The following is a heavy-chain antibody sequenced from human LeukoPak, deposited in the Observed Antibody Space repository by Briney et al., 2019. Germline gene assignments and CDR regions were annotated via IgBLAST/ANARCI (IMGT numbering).Heavy chain of an antibody. V-gene: IGHV1-3*01. J-gene: IGHJ3*02. CDR1: GYTFTSYA. CDR2: SNAGNGNT. CDR3: AREGLLLERAFDI. Sequence: ASVKVSCKASGYTFTSYAMHWVRQAPGQRLEWMGWSNAGNGNTKYSQKFQGRVTITRDTSASTAYMELSSLRSEDTAVYYCAREGLLLERAFDIWGQGTMVTVSS. D-gene: IGHD1-26*01.